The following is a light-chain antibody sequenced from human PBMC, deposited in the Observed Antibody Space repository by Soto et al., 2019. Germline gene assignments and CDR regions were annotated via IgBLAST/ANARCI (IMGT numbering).Light chain of an antibody. V-gene: IGKV1-33*01. J-gene: IGKJ5*01. Sequence: DIQMTQSPSSLSASVGDRVTITCRASQDITNYLNWYQQKPGKAPKLLIYDASNLETGVPSRFSGSGSGTDFSLTISHLHPKYFGTYYCQHYDNLLTIFGKGTRGEMK. CDR3: QHYDNLLTI. CDR1: QDITNY. CDR2: DAS.